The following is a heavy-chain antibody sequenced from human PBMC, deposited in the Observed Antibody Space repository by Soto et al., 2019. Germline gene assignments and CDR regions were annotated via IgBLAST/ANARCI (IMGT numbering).Heavy chain of an antibody. V-gene: IGHV3-74*03. CDR2: INIDGSGT. CDR1: GFTFSNYW. J-gene: IGHJ4*02. D-gene: IGHD6-19*01. Sequence: PGGSLRLSCAASGFTFSNYWMHWVRQAPGKGLVWVSRINIDGSGTTYADSVKGRFTISGDNAKNSLYLQMNSLRAEDTAVYYCARSEQWLTNWGQGTLVTVSS. CDR3: ARSEQWLTN.